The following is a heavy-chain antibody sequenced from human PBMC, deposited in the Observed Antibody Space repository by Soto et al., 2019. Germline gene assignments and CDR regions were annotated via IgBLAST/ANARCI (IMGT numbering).Heavy chain of an antibody. CDR2: INHSGST. CDR1: GGSFSGYY. V-gene: IGHV4-34*01. D-gene: IGHD3-10*01. CDR3: ARAQLKTTYYYGSGSYLDV. J-gene: IGHJ6*02. Sequence: SETLSLTCAVYGGSFSGYYWGWIRQPPGKGLERIGEINHSGSTNYNPSLKSRVTISVDTSKNQFSLKLSSVTAADTAVYYCARAQLKTTYYYGSGSYLDVWGQGTTVTVSS.